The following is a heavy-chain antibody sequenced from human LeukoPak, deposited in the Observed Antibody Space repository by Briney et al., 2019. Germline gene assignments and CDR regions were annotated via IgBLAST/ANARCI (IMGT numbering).Heavy chain of an antibody. V-gene: IGHV3-7*03. CDR2: IKQDGSEK. CDR1: GFTFSNHW. J-gene: IGHJ4*02. D-gene: IGHD6-19*01. CDR3: AKDGLCPNVCPTQIAVAGYFDS. Sequence: GGSLRLSCAASGFTFSNHWMSWVRQAPGKGLEWVANIKQDGSEKDYVDSVKGRFTISRDNAKNLLYLQMSSLRAEDTAVYYCAKDGLCPNVCPTQIAVAGYFDSWGQGILVTVSS.